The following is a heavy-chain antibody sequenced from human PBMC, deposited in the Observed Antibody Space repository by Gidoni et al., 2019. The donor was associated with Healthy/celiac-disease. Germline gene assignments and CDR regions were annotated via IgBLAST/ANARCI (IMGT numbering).Heavy chain of an antibody. Sequence: QVQLQESGPGLVKPSQTLSLTCTVSGGSIRSGGYYWSWIRQHPGKGLEWIGYIYYSGSTYYNPSLKSRVTISVDTSKNQFSLKLSSVTAADTAVYYCARGRKDNHYEGLYYDSSGYDYWGQGTLVTVSS. D-gene: IGHD3-22*01. V-gene: IGHV4-31*03. J-gene: IGHJ4*02. CDR2: IYYSGST. CDR1: GGSIRSGGYY. CDR3: ARGRKDNHYEGLYYDSSGYDY.